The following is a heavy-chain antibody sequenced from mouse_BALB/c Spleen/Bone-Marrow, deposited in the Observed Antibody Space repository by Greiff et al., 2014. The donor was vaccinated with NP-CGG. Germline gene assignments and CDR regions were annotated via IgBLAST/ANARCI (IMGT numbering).Heavy chain of an antibody. CDR1: GYTFTDYI. V-gene: IGHV1-77*01. CDR3: ARRKNVWFAY. CDR2: IYPGTSST. J-gene: IGHJ3*01. Sequence: VQLQQSGPELVKPGASVKMSCKASGYTFTDYIISWVKQRVGQGLEWIGEIYPGTSSTYYNEKFKGKATLTADKSSNIAYMQLSSLTSEDSAVYFCARRKNVWFAYWGQGTLVTVSA.